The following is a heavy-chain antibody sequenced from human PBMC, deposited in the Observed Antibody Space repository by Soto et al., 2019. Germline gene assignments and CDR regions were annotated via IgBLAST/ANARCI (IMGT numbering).Heavy chain of an antibody. Sequence: QVQLVESGGGVVQPGMPLRLSCTASGFTFSSHGMHWVRQAPGKGLEWVAVVSFDGTNKNYADSVRGRFTISRDNSKNTLYLQMSSLRAEDTAVYYCANGDSSGFEYFQSWGQGTLVTVSS. V-gene: IGHV3-30*18. CDR3: ANGDSSGFEYFQS. J-gene: IGHJ1*01. CDR2: VSFDGTNK. CDR1: GFTFSSHG. D-gene: IGHD3-22*01.